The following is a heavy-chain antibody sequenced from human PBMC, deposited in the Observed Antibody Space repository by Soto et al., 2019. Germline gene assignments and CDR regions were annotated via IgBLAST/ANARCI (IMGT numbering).Heavy chain of an antibody. CDR1: GGTFSSYA. V-gene: IGHV1-69*01. Sequence: QVQLVQSGAEVKKPGSSVKVSCKASGGTFSSYAISWVRQAPGQGLEWMGGIIPIFGTANYAQKFQGRVMITADESTSTAYMELSSLRSEDTAVYYCARDLPHGRVGATHYFDYWGQGTLVTVSS. CDR2: IIPIFGTA. D-gene: IGHD1-26*01. J-gene: IGHJ4*02. CDR3: ARDLPHGRVGATHYFDY.